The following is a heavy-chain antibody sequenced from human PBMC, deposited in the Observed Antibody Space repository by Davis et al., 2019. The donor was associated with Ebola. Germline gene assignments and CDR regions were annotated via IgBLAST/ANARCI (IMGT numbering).Heavy chain of an antibody. CDR1: GFTFSDYY. Sequence: GESLKISCAASGFTFSDYYMSWIRQAPGKGLEWVSYISSSGSTIYYADSVKGRFSISRDNAKDSLYLQMSSLGVEDTAVYYCARDSLRDGYPELDYWGQGTLVTVSS. CDR3: ARDSLRDGYPELDY. V-gene: IGHV3-11*04. D-gene: IGHD5-24*01. J-gene: IGHJ4*02. CDR2: ISSSGSTI.